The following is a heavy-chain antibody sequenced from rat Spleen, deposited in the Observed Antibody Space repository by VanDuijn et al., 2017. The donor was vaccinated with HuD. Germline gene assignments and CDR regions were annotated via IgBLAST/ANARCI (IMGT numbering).Heavy chain of an antibody. CDR2: ITSGGST. V-gene: IGHV5-17*01. Sequence: EVQLVESGGGLAQPGRSLKISCAASGFTFSDYGMAWVRQAPGKGLEWVATITSGGSTYYRDSVKGRFTISRDNAKSTLYLQMDSLRSEDTATYYCARGAYNNYFDYWGQGVMVTVSS. CDR1: GFTFSDYG. J-gene: IGHJ2*01. D-gene: IGHD1-10*01. CDR3: ARGAYNNYFDY.